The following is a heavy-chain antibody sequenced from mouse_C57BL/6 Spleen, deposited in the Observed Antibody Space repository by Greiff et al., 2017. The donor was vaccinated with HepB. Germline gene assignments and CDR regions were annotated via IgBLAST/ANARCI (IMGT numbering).Heavy chain of an antibody. CDR2: IHPNSGST. J-gene: IGHJ1*03. Sequence: VQLQQSGAELVKPGASVKLSCKASGYTFTSYWMHWVKQRPGQGLEWIGMIHPNSGSTNYNEKFKSKATLTVDKSSSTAYMQLSSLTSEDSAVYYCASGNYLWWYFDVWGTGTTVTVSS. CDR1: GYTFTSYW. CDR3: ASGNYLWWYFDV. D-gene: IGHD2-1*01. V-gene: IGHV1-64*01.